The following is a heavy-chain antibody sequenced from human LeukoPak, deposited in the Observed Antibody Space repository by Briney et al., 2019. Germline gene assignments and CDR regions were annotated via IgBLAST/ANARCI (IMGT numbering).Heavy chain of an antibody. V-gene: IGHV4-59*01. CDR3: TRGGSNFDY. CDR1: GGSISSYY. CDR2: IYYSEST. D-gene: IGHD3-10*01. J-gene: IGHJ4*02. Sequence: SETLSLTCTVSGGSISSYYWSWVRQPPEKGLEWIGYIYYSESTNYNPSLKSRVTISVDTSKNQFSLQLTSVAAADTAVYFCTRGGSNFDYWGQGTLVTVSS.